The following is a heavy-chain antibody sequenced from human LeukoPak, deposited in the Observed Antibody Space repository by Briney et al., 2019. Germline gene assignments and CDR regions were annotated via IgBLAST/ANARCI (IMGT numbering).Heavy chain of an antibody. J-gene: IGHJ4*02. Sequence: GGSLRLSCAASGFTFSSYSMNWVRQAPGKGLEWVSSISSSSSYIYYADSVKGRFTISRDNAKNSLYLQMNSLRAEDTAVYYCARDSAQKTFTLQRWGQGTLVTVSS. CDR3: ARDSAQKTFTLQR. V-gene: IGHV3-21*01. D-gene: IGHD4-11*01. CDR1: GFTFSSYS. CDR2: ISSSSSYI.